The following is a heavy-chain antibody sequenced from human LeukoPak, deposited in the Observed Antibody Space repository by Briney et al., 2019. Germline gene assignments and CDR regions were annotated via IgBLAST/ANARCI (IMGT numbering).Heavy chain of an antibody. Sequence: SETLSLTCAVYGGSFSGYYWSWIRQPPGKGLEWIGEINHSGSTNYNPSLRSRVTISVDTSKNQFSLKLSSVTAADTAVYYCASDSYDSSGYLTNYWGQGTLVTVSS. J-gene: IGHJ4*02. CDR1: GGSFSGYY. CDR2: INHSGST. CDR3: ASDSYDSSGYLTNY. D-gene: IGHD3-22*01. V-gene: IGHV4-34*01.